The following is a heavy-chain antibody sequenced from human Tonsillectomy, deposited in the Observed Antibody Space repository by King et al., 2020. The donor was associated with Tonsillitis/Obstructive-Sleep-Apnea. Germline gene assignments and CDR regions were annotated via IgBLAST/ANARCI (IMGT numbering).Heavy chain of an antibody. J-gene: IGHJ6*03. CDR3: AKDRVPAAHYYMDV. Sequence: VQLVESGGGLVQPGDSLRLSCAASGFTFSTYAMSWVRQAPGKGLEWVSAISGSGGSTYYADSAKGRFTISRDNSKNTLYLQMNSLRAEDTAVYYCAKDRVPAAHYYMDVWGKGTTVTVSS. CDR2: ISGSGGST. CDR1: GFTFSTYA. D-gene: IGHD2-2*01. V-gene: IGHV3-23*04.